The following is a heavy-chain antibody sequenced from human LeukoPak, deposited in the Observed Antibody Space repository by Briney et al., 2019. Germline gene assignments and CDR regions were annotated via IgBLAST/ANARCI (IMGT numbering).Heavy chain of an antibody. D-gene: IGHD1-14*01. CDR2: INPSGGST. CDR3: ASLPTTRDHDYGDF. Sequence: ASVKVSCKASGYTFTSYYMHWVRQAPGQGLEWMGIINPSGGSTSYAQKLQGGVTMTRDTSTSTVYMELSSLRSEDTAVYYCASLPTTRDHDYGDFWGQGTLVTVSS. J-gene: IGHJ4*02. CDR1: GYTFTSYY. V-gene: IGHV1-46*01.